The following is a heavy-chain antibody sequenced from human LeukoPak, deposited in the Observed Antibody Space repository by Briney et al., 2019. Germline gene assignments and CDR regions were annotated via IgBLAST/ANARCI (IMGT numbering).Heavy chain of an antibody. J-gene: IGHJ6*03. CDR2: INPTSGAT. V-gene: IGHV1-2*02. D-gene: IGHD3-3*02. CDR1: GYTFTVYY. Sequence: ASVKVSCKPSGYTFTVYYIHWVRQAPRQGLEWMGWINPTSGATNYAPKFQGRVTMTRDTSISTAYMELNSLRSDDTAVYYCARIHRIYYYMDVWGKGTTVTVSS. CDR3: ARIHRIYYYMDV.